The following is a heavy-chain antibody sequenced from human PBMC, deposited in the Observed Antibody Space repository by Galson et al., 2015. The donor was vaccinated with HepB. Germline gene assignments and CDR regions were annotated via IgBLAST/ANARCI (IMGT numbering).Heavy chain of an antibody. CDR2: ISAGSTTI. Sequence: SLRLSCAASGVTIPSYSMNWVRKAPGKGLEWLAYISAGSTTIYYADSVKGRFTISRDNAKKFLYLHMNSLRGEDTAVYYCARNSSSYDYYNMDVWGHGTTVTVSS. J-gene: IGHJ6*02. CDR1: GVTIPSYS. CDR3: ARNSSSYDYYNMDV. V-gene: IGHV3-48*01. D-gene: IGHD2-21*01.